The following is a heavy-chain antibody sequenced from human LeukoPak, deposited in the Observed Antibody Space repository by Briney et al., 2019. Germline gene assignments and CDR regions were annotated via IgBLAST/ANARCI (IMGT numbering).Heavy chain of an antibody. V-gene: IGHV1-69*04. D-gene: IGHD4/OR15-4a*01. CDR2: IIPVLNIT. CDR3: ARDQGLTAPPPYGLDV. J-gene: IGHJ6*02. Sequence: SVKVSCKTSGGTFSSSAITWVRQAPGQGPEWMGRIIPVLNITSYAQKFQGRVTITADTSTSTVYMELSSLRSEETAVYYCARDQGLTAPPPYGLDVWGQGTTVIVSS. CDR1: GGTFSSSA.